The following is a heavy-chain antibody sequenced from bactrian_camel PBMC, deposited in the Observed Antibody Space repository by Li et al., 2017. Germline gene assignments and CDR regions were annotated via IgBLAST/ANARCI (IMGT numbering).Heavy chain of an antibody. J-gene: IGHJ4*01. CDR3: AAEGYSGGYYNY. D-gene: IGHD2*01. V-gene: IGHV3S40*01. CDR2: INSGGRNT. CDR1: GFTFSNVD. Sequence: VQLVESGGGLVQPGGSLRLSCAASGFTFSNVDVSWVRQAPGKGLEWVSAINSGGRNTYYANSVKGRFTISRDNAKNTLYLQLDSLKTEDTAMYYCAAEGYSGGYYNYWGQGTQVTVS.